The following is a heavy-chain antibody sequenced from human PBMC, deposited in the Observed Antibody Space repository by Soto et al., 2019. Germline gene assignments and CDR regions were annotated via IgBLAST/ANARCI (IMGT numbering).Heavy chain of an antibody. Sequence: GGSLGLSCEVSGVTFSAYGVHWVRKDPGKGLEWVAAISHDGTNKNYGDSVKGRFTISRDNSKKTLYLQMNSLRPEDTALYYCAKDEYYYSRSGYYIFDSWGQGTLVTVSS. CDR2: ISHDGTNK. CDR1: GVTFSAYG. V-gene: IGHV3-30*18. D-gene: IGHD3-22*01. J-gene: IGHJ4*02. CDR3: AKDEYYYSRSGYYIFDS.